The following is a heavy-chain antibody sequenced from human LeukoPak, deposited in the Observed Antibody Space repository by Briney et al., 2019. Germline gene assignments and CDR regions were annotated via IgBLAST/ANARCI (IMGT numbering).Heavy chain of an antibody. CDR1: GFTFNNSA. V-gene: IGHV3-21*01. CDR2: ISSSSSYI. Sequence: GGSLRLSCAASGFTFNNSAMNWLRQAPGKGLEWVSSISSSSSYIFYADSVKGRFTISRDNPKNSLYLQMNSLRAEDTAVYYCGRDRPNDYWGQGTLVTVSS. J-gene: IGHJ4*02. CDR3: GRDRPNDY. D-gene: IGHD6-6*01.